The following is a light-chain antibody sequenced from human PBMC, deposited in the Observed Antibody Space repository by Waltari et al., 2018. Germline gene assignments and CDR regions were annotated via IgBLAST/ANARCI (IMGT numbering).Light chain of an antibody. V-gene: IGKV1-39*01. J-gene: IGKJ2*01. CDR1: QSIATR. Sequence: DIQMTQSPSSLSASVGDRVTITCRASQSIATRLNLYQQKPGKAPKVLIYDASTLQSGVPSRXSGSASGTDFTLTISSLQPEDSASYFCQQSSRLPYTFGQGTKLXMK. CDR3: QQSSRLPYT. CDR2: DAS.